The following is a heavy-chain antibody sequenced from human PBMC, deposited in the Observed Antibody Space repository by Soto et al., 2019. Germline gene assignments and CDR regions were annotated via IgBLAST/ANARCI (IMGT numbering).Heavy chain of an antibody. J-gene: IGHJ4*02. CDR2: IYYNGNS. Sequence: SETLSLTCPVSGGSISTYYWSWIRQAPGKGLEWLGYIYYNGNSYYNPSLKSRLTMSVDTSKNQFSLRLSSATAADTAVYYCAREQYNWKIWGQGTLVTVS. CDR1: GGSISTYY. CDR3: AREQYNWKI. V-gene: IGHV4-59*01. D-gene: IGHD1-20*01.